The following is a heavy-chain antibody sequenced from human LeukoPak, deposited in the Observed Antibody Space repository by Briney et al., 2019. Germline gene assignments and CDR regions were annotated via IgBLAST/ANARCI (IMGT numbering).Heavy chain of an antibody. Sequence: ASVKVSCKASGYTFTGYYMHWVRQAPGQGLEWMGWINPNSGGTNYAQKFQGRVTMTRDTSISTAYMELSRLRSDDTAVYYCARAGRLGELLLPAGDYGGQGTLVTVSS. D-gene: IGHD1-26*01. V-gene: IGHV1-2*02. CDR3: ARAGRLGELLLPAGDY. J-gene: IGHJ4*02. CDR1: GYTFTGYY. CDR2: INPNSGGT.